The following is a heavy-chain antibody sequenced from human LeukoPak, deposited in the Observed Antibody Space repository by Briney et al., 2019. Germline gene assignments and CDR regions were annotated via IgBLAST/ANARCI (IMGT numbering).Heavy chain of an antibody. J-gene: IGHJ4*02. V-gene: IGHV4-34*01. CDR2: INHSGST. CDR3: ARRRGGGSYYFDY. CDR1: GGSFSGYY. Sequence: SETLSLTCAVYGGSFSGYYWSWIRQPPGKGLEWIGEINHSGSTNYNPSLKSRVTISVDTSKNQFSLKLSSVTAADTAVYYCARRRGGGSYYFDYWGQGTLVTVSS. D-gene: IGHD2-15*01.